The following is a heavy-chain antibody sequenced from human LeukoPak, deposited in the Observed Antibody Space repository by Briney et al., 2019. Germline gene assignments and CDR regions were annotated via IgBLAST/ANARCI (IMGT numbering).Heavy chain of an antibody. CDR2: INHLGST. CDR1: GGSISSYY. Sequence: PSETLSLTCTVSGGSISSYYWSWIRQPPGKGLEWIGEINHLGSTNYNPSLKSRVSISMDTSKNQFSLRLTSVTAADTALYYCARGRSPDFWGQGTLVTVSS. J-gene: IGHJ4*02. V-gene: IGHV4-34*01. CDR3: ARGRSPDF.